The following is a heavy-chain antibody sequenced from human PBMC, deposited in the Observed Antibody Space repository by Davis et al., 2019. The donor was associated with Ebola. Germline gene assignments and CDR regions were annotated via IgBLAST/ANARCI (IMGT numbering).Heavy chain of an antibody. CDR3: ARSSGLYYFDY. Sequence: AASVKVSCKTSGYTFTRYGISWVRQAPGQGLEWMGWISAYNGNTNYAQKLQGWVTMTRDTSISTAYMELSRLRSDDTAVYYCARSSGLYYFDYWGQGTLVTVSS. CDR1: GYTFTRYG. V-gene: IGHV1-18*04. J-gene: IGHJ4*02. D-gene: IGHD6-19*01. CDR2: ISAYNGNT.